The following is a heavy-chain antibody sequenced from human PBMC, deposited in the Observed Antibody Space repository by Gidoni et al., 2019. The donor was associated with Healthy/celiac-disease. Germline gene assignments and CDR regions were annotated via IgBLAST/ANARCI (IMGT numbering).Heavy chain of an antibody. CDR2: ISGSGGST. V-gene: IGHV3-23*01. Sequence: EVQLLESGGGLVQPGGSLRLSCAASGFTFSSYAMSWVRQAPGKGLEWVSAISGSGGSTYYADSVKGRFTISRDNSKNTLYLQMNSLRAEDTAVYYCARAISGSGSYHNWFDPWGQGTLVTVSS. D-gene: IGHD1-26*01. CDR1: GFTFSSYA. CDR3: ARAISGSGSYHNWFDP. J-gene: IGHJ5*02.